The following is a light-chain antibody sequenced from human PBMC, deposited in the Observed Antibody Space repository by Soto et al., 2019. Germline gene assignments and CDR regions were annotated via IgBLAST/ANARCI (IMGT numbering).Light chain of an antibody. CDR3: QHYGYSQWT. CDR2: GVY. CDR1: QTGSNSY. Sequence: ELVFTQSQGTLSLSPGERATLSCRASQTGSNSYLAWYQHKSGQAPRLLIYGVYTRASGIPDRFSGSGSGTEFTLTITRLEPEDSAVYFCQHYGYSQWTFGQGTKVDIK. V-gene: IGKV3-20*01. J-gene: IGKJ1*01.